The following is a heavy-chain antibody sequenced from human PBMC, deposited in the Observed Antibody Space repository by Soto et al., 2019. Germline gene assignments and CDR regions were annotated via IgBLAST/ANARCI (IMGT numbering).Heavy chain of an antibody. CDR3: ARGLERRGLVGYYYYGMDV. V-gene: IGHV1-46*01. D-gene: IGHD1-1*01. CDR2: INPSGGST. CDR1: GYTFTSYY. Sequence: GASVKVSCKASGYTFTSYYMHWVRQAPGQGLEWMGIINPSGGSTSYAQKFQGRVTMTRDTSTSTVCMELSSLRSEDTAVYYCARGLERRGLVGYYYYGMDVWGQGTTVTVSS. J-gene: IGHJ6*02.